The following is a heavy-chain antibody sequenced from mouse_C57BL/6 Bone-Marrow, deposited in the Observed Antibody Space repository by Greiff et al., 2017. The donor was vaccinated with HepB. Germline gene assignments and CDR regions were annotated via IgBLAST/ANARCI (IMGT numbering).Heavy chain of an antibody. J-gene: IGHJ1*03. Sequence: DVQLQESGEGLVKPGGSLKLSCAASGFTFSSYAMSWVRQTPEKRLEWVAYISSDGDYIYYADTVKGRFTISRDNARNTLYMQMSSLNSEDTAMYYCTREGYFDVWGTGTTVTVSS. V-gene: IGHV5-9-1*02. CDR2: ISSDGDYI. CDR1: GFTFSSYA. CDR3: TREGYFDV.